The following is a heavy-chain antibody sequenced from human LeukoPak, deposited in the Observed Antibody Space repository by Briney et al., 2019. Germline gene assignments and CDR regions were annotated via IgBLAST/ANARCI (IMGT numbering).Heavy chain of an antibody. CDR2: IYYSGST. Sequence: SETLSLTCTVSGGSISSYYGSWIRQPSGKGLEWIGYIYYSGSTNYNPSLKSRVTISVDTSKNQFSLKLSSVTAADTAVYYCARDVRDGYSRYFDYWGQGTLVTVSS. J-gene: IGHJ4*02. V-gene: IGHV4-59*01. CDR3: ARDVRDGYSRYFDY. CDR1: GGSISSYY. D-gene: IGHD5-24*01.